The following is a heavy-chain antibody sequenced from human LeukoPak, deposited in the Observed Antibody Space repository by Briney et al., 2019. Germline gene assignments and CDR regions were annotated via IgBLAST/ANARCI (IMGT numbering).Heavy chain of an antibody. J-gene: IGHJ4*02. Sequence: ASVKVSCKASGYTFTSYGISWVRQAPGQGLEWMGWISAYNGNTNYAQKFQGRVTITRDTSASTAYMELSSLRSEDTAVYYCARPVVRGAVTTPFDYWGQGTLVTVSS. CDR2: ISAYNGNT. CDR1: GYTFTSYG. CDR3: ARPVVRGAVTTPFDY. D-gene: IGHD3-10*01. V-gene: IGHV1-18*01.